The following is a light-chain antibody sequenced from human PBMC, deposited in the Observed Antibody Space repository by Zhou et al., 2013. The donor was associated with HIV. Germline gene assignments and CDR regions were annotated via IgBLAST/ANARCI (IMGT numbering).Light chain of an antibody. V-gene: IGKV1-5*01. CDR2: DAS. CDR3: QQYSLYSWT. Sequence: DIQMTQSPSTLAASIGDGVIITCRATYNVDKSLAWYQQKPGKPPKLLVYDASTLENGVSSRFRGRGSGTEFTLTISNVQPDDFATYFCQQYSLYSWTFGQGTTVDIK. J-gene: IGKJ1*01. CDR1: YNVDKS.